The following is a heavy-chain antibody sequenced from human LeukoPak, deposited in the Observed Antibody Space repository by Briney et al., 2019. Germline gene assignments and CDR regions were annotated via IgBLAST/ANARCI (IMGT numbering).Heavy chain of an antibody. Sequence: ASVKVSCKASGYTFTSYGISWVRQAPGQGLEWMGWISAYIGNTNYAQKLQGRVTMTTDTSTSTAYMELRSLRSDDTAVYYCARDLSYSSIYYGMDVWGQGTTVTVSS. CDR2: ISAYIGNT. V-gene: IGHV1-18*01. D-gene: IGHD6-13*01. J-gene: IGHJ6*02. CDR1: GYTFTSYG. CDR3: ARDLSYSSIYYGMDV.